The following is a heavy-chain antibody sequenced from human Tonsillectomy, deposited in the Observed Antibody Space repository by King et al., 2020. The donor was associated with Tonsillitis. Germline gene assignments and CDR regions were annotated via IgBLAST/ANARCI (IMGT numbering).Heavy chain of an antibody. D-gene: IGHD3-9*01. J-gene: IGHJ4*02. CDR1: GFTFSNYW. CDR2: IKGDGSST. CDR3: ARAPHDILTGYSPVDY. V-gene: IGHV3-74*01. Sequence: VQLVESGGGLVQPGGSLRLSCAASGFTFSNYWMHWVRQAPGKGLVWVSRIKGDGSSTTYADSVKGRFTISRGNAKNTLYLQMNSLRAEDTAVYYCARAPHDILTGYSPVDYWGQGTLVTVSS.